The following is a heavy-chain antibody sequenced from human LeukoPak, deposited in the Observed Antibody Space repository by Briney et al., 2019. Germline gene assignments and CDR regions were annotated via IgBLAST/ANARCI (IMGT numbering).Heavy chain of an antibody. CDR3: ARSKGHCGGDCYWGGFDY. V-gene: IGHV3-33*01. CDR2: IWYDGSNK. J-gene: IGHJ4*02. D-gene: IGHD2-21*02. Sequence: PGGSLRLSCAASGXTFSTYGMHWVRQAPGKGLEWVAVIWYDGSNKYYADSVKGRFNISRDNSKNTLYLQMNSLRAEDTAVYYCARSKGHCGGDCYWGGFDYWGQGTLVTVSS. CDR1: GXTFSTYG.